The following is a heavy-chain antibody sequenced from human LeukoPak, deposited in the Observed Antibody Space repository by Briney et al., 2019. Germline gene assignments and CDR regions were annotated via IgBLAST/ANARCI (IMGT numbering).Heavy chain of an antibody. Sequence: PGGSLRLSCAASGFTFSSYARSWVRKAPGKGLGWVAVISYDGSNKYYADSVKGRFTISRDNSKNTLYLQMNSLRAEDTAVYYCARDSGQLWSALHAYWGQGTLVTVSS. CDR2: ISYDGSNK. D-gene: IGHD5-18*01. CDR3: ARDSGQLWSALHAY. J-gene: IGHJ4*02. CDR1: GFTFSSYA. V-gene: IGHV3-30-3*01.